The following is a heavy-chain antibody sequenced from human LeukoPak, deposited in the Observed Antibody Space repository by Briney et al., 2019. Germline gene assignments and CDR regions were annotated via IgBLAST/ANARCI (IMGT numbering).Heavy chain of an antibody. CDR2: ISGNGAST. CDR1: GFTFSNYA. CDR3: AKDGGSCSASSCSRLYLGYYYYYMDV. D-gene: IGHD2-15*01. J-gene: IGHJ6*03. Sequence: SGGYLRLYCAASGFTFSNYAMSWVRQVRGKGLEWISSISGNGASTYHADSVKGRFTISRDNSKNTLYLLMNSLRDEDTALYYCAKDGGSCSASSCSRLYLGYYYYYMDVWGKGTTVTVSS. V-gene: IGHV3-23*01.